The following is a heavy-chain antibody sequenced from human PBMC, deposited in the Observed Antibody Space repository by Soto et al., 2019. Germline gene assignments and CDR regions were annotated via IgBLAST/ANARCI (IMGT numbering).Heavy chain of an antibody. J-gene: IGHJ4*02. D-gene: IGHD2-2*01. V-gene: IGHV3-30*18. CDR2: ISYDGSNK. CDR1: GFTFSSYG. Sequence: QVQLVESGGGVVQPGRSLRLSCAASGFTFSSYGMHWVRQAPDKGLEWVAVISYDGSNKYYADSVKGRFTISRDNSKNTLYLQMNSLRAEDTAVYYCAKDLGYCSSTSCPFDYWGQGTLVTVSS. CDR3: AKDLGYCSSTSCPFDY.